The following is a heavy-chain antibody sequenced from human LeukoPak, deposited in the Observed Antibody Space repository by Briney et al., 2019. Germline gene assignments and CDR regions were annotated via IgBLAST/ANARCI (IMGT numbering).Heavy chain of an antibody. V-gene: IGHV3-30*02. J-gene: IGHJ4*02. D-gene: IGHD4-11*01. Sequence: DSVKGRFTISRDNSKNTLYLQMNSLRPEDTAVYYCAKDDYTQYSVPYWGQGTLVTVSS. CDR3: AKDDYTQYSVPY.